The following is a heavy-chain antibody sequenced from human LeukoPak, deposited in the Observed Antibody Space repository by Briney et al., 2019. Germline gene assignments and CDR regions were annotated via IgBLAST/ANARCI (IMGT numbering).Heavy chain of an antibody. Sequence: PGGSLRLSCAASGLAFSAYKMHWVRQAPGKGLVWVSRIASDGSSTTYADSVKGRFNISRDNAKNTLYLQMNSLRVEDTAVYYCARGRPHGNDYWGQGTLVTVSS. V-gene: IGHV3-74*01. D-gene: IGHD4-23*01. J-gene: IGHJ4*02. CDR1: GLAFSAYK. CDR3: ARGRPHGNDY. CDR2: IASDGSST.